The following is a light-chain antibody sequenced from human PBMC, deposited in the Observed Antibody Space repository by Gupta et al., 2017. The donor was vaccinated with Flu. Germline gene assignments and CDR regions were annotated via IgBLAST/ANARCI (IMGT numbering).Light chain of an antibody. CDR3: QAWDSSTHVV. Sequence: SYELIQPPSVSVSPGQTATITCSGDKLGNKFVSWYQQRPGQSPVLVISQDMNRPSGIPARLSGANYGNTATLTISGTQAMDEADYYCQAWDSSTHVVFGGGTRLTVL. J-gene: IGLJ2*01. CDR2: QDM. CDR1: KLGNKF. V-gene: IGLV3-1*01.